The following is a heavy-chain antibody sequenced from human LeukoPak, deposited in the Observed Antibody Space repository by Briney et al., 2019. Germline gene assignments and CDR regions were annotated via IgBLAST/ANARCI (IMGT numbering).Heavy chain of an antibody. J-gene: IGHJ4*02. CDR3: ARVSGSYFQFDY. CDR1: GGSISSGDYY. V-gene: IGHV4-30-4*08. Sequence: SETLSLTCTVSGGSISSGDYYWSWIRQPPGKGLEWIGYIYYSGSTYYNPSLKSRATISVDTSKNQFSLKLSSVTAADTAVYYCARVSGSYFQFDYWGQGTLVTVSS. D-gene: IGHD3-10*01. CDR2: IYYSGST.